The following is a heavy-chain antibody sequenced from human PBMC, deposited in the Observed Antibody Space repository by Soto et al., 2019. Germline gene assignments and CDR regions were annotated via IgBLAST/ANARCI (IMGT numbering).Heavy chain of an antibody. CDR3: ARDVGGSVPFDK. CDR1: GFSFSNYA. D-gene: IGHD1-26*01. Sequence: QVHLVESGGGVVQPGRSLRLSCASSGFSFSNYAMHWVRQAPGKGLQWVAVIWDNGDTKYYADSVEGRFTISRDNSKNTLYLQMESLRAEDTAIYYCARDVGGSVPFDKWGQGTRVTVSS. J-gene: IGHJ4*02. CDR2: IWDNGDTK. V-gene: IGHV3-33*01.